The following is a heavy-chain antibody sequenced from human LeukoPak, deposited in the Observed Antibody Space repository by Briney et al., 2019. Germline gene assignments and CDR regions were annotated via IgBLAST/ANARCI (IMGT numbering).Heavy chain of an antibody. Sequence: GGSLRLSCVASGFAFSSYTMNWVRQAPGKGLEWVSHISGSSSIIYYADSVKGRFTISRDNAKNSLYLQMNSLRDEDTAVYYCARGWADAFDIWGQGTMVTVSS. J-gene: IGHJ3*02. D-gene: IGHD6-13*01. V-gene: IGHV3-48*02. CDR2: ISGSSSII. CDR3: ARGWADAFDI. CDR1: GFAFSSYT.